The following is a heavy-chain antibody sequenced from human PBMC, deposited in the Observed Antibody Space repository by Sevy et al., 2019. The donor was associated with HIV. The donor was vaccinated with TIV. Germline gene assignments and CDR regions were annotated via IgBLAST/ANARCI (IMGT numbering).Heavy chain of an antibody. V-gene: IGHV3-72*01. CDR3: ARVTAVADLYFDY. CDR2: IRNKPNIYTT. J-gene: IGHJ4*02. D-gene: IGHD6-19*01. CDR1: GFTFSDYY. Sequence: GGSLRLSCATSGFTFSDYYMDWVRQAPGKGLEWVVRIRNKPNIYTTENAASVKGRFNISRDDSKNSLYLQMNSLKTEDTAVYYCARVTAVADLYFDYWGQGTLVTVSS.